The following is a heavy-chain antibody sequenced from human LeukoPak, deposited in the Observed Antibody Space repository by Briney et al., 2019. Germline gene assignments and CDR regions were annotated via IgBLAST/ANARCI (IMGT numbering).Heavy chain of an antibody. CDR1: GYTFTSHA. CDR2: INTNTGNP. J-gene: IGHJ5*02. V-gene: IGHV7-4-1*01. CDR3: AREGGVRGFIISSWFDP. Sequence: ASEQVSCKASGYTFTSHAMNWVGQAPGPGLEWMGWINTNTGNPTYAQGFTGRFGFSLDTSVSTAYLPIRGLNAEDTAVYYCAREGGVRGFIISSWFDPWGQGTLVTVCS. D-gene: IGHD3-10*01.